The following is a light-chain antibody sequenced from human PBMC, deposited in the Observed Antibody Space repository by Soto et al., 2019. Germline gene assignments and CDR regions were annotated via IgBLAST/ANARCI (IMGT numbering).Light chain of an antibody. J-gene: IGKJ1*01. CDR3: QQYNNWPGT. CDR2: GAS. CDR1: QSVSSN. V-gene: IGKV3-15*01. Sequence: EIVMTQSPATLSVSPGERATLSCRASQSVSSNLAWYQQKPGQAPRLLIYGASTRATGIPARFSGSGSGTEFTLTISRLQSEDFAVYYCQQYNNWPGTFGQGTKVESK.